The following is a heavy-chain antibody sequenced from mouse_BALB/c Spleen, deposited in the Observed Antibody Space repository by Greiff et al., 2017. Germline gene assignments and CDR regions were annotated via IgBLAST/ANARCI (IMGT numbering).Heavy chain of an antibody. V-gene: IGHV2-2*02. Sequence: VKLVESGPGLVQPSQSLSITCTVSGFSLTSYGVHWVRQSPGKGLEWLGVIWSGGSTDYNAAFISRLSISKDNSKSQVFFKMNSLQANDTAIYYCARNLMITWYFDVWGAGTTVTVSS. D-gene: IGHD2-3*01. J-gene: IGHJ1*01. CDR2: IWSGGST. CDR3: ARNLMITWYFDV. CDR1: GFSLTSYG.